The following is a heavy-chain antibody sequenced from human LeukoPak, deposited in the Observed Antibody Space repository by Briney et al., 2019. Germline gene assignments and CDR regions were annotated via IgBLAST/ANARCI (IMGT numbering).Heavy chain of an antibody. Sequence: PSQTLSLTCTVSGGSISFGGYDWSWIRQLPGKGLEWIGRIYYSGSTNYNPSLKSRVTMSVDTSKNQFSLKLTSVTAADTAVYYCARDRVLVGAGIDYWGQGTLVTVSS. J-gene: IGHJ4*02. V-gene: IGHV4-31*03. CDR3: ARDRVLVGAGIDY. CDR2: IYYSGST. D-gene: IGHD1-26*01. CDR1: GGSISFGGYD.